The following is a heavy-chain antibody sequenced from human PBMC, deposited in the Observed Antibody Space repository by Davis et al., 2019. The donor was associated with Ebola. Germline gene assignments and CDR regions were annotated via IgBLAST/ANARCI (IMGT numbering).Heavy chain of an antibody. CDR1: GGSISSSSYY. Sequence: MPSETLSLTCTVSGGSISSSSYYWGWIRQPLGKGLEWLGYIYYRGHTNYNPSLERRVTISVDTSKNQFSLKLSSVTAADTAVYYCARDSPLYYYGSGSYYTYWYFDLWGRGTLVTVSS. CDR2: IYYRGHT. CDR3: ARDSPLYYYGSGSYYTYWYFDL. V-gene: IGHV4-61*01. D-gene: IGHD3-10*01. J-gene: IGHJ2*01.